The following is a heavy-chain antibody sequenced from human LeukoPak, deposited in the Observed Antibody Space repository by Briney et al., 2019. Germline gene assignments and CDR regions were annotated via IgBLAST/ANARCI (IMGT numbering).Heavy chain of an antibody. V-gene: IGHV4-61*01. CDR1: GGSVSSGSYY. CDR3: ARDTDSGSYLGFFDY. D-gene: IGHD1-26*01. J-gene: IGHJ4*02. Sequence: SETLSLTCTVSGGSVSSGSYYWSWIRQPPGKGLEWIGYIYYSGSTSYNPSLKSRVTISVDTSKNQFSLKLSSVTAADTAVYYCARDTDSGSYLGFFDYWGQGTLVTVSS. CDR2: IYYSGST.